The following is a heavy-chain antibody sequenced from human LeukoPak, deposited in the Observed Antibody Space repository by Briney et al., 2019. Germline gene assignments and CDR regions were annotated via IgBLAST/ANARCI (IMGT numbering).Heavy chain of an antibody. J-gene: IGHJ3*02. CDR1: GFTFDDYA. V-gene: IGHV3-9*01. D-gene: IGHD6-13*01. CDR2: ISWNSGSI. Sequence: GGSLRLSCAASGFTFDDYAMHWVRQAPGKGLEWVSGISWNSGSIGYADSVKGRFTISRDNAKNSLYLQMNSLRAEDTALYYCVKDIGGYSSSWYRGVDAFDIWGQGTMVTGSS. CDR3: VKDIGGYSSSWYRGVDAFDI.